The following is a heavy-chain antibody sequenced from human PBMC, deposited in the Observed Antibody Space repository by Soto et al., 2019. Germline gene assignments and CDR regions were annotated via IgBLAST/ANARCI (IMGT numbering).Heavy chain of an antibody. Sequence: QVQLVQSGAEVKKPGSSVKVSCKASGGTFSSYTISWVRQAPGQGLEWMGRIIPILGIANYAQKFQGRVTITADKSTSTAYMELSSLRSEDTAVYYCARDQVCGDCYSGDAFDIWGQGTMVTVSS. CDR3: ARDQVCGDCYSGDAFDI. D-gene: IGHD2-21*02. V-gene: IGHV1-69*08. CDR1: GGTFSSYT. J-gene: IGHJ3*02. CDR2: IIPILGIA.